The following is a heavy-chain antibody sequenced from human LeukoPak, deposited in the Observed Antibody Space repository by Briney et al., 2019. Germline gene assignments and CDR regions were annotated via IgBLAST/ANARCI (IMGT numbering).Heavy chain of an antibody. D-gene: IGHD5-12*01. J-gene: IGHJ4*02. CDR1: GYTFTNYR. CDR3: ARQTYSGYETGY. Sequence: GESLKISCKGSGYTFTNYRIVWVRQMPGKGLEWMGVIYPADSDTRYSPSFQGQVTMSADKSITTAYLQWSSLKASDTGIYYCARQTYSGYETGYWGQGTLVTVSS. CDR2: IYPADSDT. V-gene: IGHV5-51*01.